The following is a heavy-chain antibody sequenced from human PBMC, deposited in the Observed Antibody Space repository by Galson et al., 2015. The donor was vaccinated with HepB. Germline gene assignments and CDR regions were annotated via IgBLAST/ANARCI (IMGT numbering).Heavy chain of an antibody. CDR1: GFIFSTYS. J-gene: IGHJ4*02. Sequence: SLRLSCAASGFIFSTYSMNWVRQAPGKGLEWASSISTSSSYIYYADSVKGRFTISRDNAKNSLYLQMNSLRAEDAAVYYCARDLKQRTGYFTPDYWGQGALVTVSS. V-gene: IGHV3-21*01. CDR2: ISTSSSYI. CDR3: ARDLKQRTGYFTPDY. D-gene: IGHD3/OR15-3a*01.